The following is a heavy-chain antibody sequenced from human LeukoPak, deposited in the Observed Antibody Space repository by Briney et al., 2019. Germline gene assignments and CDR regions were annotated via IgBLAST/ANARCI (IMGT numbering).Heavy chain of an antibody. CDR1: GFTFSSYG. V-gene: IGHV3-74*01. D-gene: IGHD5-18*01. CDR2: ISPDGSVT. J-gene: IGHJ4*02. CDR3: ARGSRGSIYGNFDY. Sequence: PGRSLRLSCAASGFTFSSYGMHWVRQAPGKGLVWVSRISPDGSVTNYADSVKGRFTISRDNTKNTLYLQMSSPRAEDMAVYYCARGSRGSIYGNFDYWGLGTLVTVSS.